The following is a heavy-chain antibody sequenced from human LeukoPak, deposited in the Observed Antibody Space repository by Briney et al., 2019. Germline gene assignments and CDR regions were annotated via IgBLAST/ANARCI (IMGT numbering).Heavy chain of an antibody. CDR1: GDSITNYNYH. J-gene: IGHJ6*03. D-gene: IGHD6-19*01. CDR3: ARGGTSGWYDLAHYCYYYMDV. V-gene: IGHV4-4*07. Sequence: SETLSLTCTVSGDSITNYNYHWGWIRQPAGKGLEWIGRIYTSGSTNYNPSLKSRVTMSVDTSKNQFSLKLSSVTAADTAVYYCARGGTSGWYDLAHYCYYYMDVWGKGTAVTVSS. CDR2: IYTSGST.